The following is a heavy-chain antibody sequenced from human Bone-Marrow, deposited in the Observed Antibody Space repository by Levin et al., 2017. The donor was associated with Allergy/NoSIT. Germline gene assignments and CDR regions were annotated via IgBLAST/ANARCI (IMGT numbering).Heavy chain of an antibody. CDR2: IIPIFGTA. D-gene: IGHD3-22*01. V-gene: IGHV1-69*13. CDR3: ARDSRWGYYDSSGYYNWFDP. CDR1: GGTFSSYA. Sequence: SVKVSCKASGGTFSSYAISWVRQAPGQGLEWMGGIIPIFGTANYAQKFQGRVTITADESTSTAYMELSSLRSEDTAVYYCARDSRWGYYDSSGYYNWFDPWGQGTLVTVSS. J-gene: IGHJ5*02.